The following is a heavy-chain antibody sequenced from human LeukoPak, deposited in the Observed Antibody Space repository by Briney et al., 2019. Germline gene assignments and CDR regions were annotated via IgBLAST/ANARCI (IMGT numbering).Heavy chain of an antibody. J-gene: IGHJ4*02. Sequence: SVKVSCKASGGTFSSYAISWVRQAPGQGLEWMGGVIPIFGTANYAQKFQGRVTITTDESTSTAYMELSSLRSEDTAVYYCASSITMIVVAGRAFDYWGQGTLVTVSS. D-gene: IGHD3-22*01. CDR2: VIPIFGTA. V-gene: IGHV1-69*05. CDR1: GGTFSSYA. CDR3: ASSITMIVVAGRAFDY.